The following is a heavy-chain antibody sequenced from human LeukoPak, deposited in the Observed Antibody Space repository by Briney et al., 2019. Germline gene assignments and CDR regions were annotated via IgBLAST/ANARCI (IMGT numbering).Heavy chain of an antibody. Sequence: PSETLSLTCAVYGGSFSGYYWSWIRQPPGKGLEWIGEVNHSGSTNYNPSLKSRVTISVDTSKNQFSLKLSSVTAADTAVYYCARDLKGSSGWSPLHAFDIWGQGTMVTVSS. CDR3: ARDLKGSSGWSPLHAFDI. CDR2: VNHSGST. V-gene: IGHV4-34*01. D-gene: IGHD6-19*01. CDR1: GGSFSGYY. J-gene: IGHJ3*02.